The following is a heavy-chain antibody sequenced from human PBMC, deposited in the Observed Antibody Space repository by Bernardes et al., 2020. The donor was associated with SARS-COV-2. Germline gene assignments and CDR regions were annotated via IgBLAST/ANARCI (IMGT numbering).Heavy chain of an antibody. Sequence: ASVKVSCKASGYIFTGYYVHWVRQAPGQGLEWMGWINPNSGDTLSAQKFQGRVTMTRDTSISTAYVELNRLRPDDTAMYYCARIPATGALSEYFQHWGQAPWSPSPQ. V-gene: IGHV1-2*02. CDR1: GYIFTGYY. D-gene: IGHD1-1*01. J-gene: IGHJ1*01. CDR2: INPNSGDT. CDR3: ARIPATGALSEYFQH.